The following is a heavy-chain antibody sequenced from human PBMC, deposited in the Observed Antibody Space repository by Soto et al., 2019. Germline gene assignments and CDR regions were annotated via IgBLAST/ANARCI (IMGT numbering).Heavy chain of an antibody. J-gene: IGHJ4*02. Sequence: ASLKVSCKASGYTFTGYYIPWVRQAPVQGLEWMGWINPNSGGTNYAQKFQGRVTMTRETSISTAYMELSRLRSDDTAVYYCARDDSSGYSYFDYWGQGTLVTVSS. V-gene: IGHV1-2*02. CDR2: INPNSGGT. CDR1: GYTFTGYY. D-gene: IGHD3-22*01. CDR3: ARDDSSGYSYFDY.